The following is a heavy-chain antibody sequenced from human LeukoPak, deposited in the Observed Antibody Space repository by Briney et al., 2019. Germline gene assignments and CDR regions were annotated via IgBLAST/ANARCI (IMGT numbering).Heavy chain of an antibody. CDR2: IYYSGST. CDR3: ARALDYGDYEIDY. Sequence: PSQTLSLTCTVSGGSISGGSYYWSWIRQPPGKGLEWIGYIYYSGSTNYNPSLKSRVTISVDTSKNQFSLKLSSVTAADTAVYYCARALDYGDYEIDYWGQGTLVTVSS. CDR1: GGSISGGSYY. J-gene: IGHJ4*02. D-gene: IGHD4-17*01. V-gene: IGHV4-61*01.